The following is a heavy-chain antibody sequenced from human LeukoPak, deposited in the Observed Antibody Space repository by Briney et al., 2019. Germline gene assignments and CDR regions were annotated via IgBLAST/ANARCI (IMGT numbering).Heavy chain of an antibody. CDR2: IYQSGST. V-gene: IGHV4-4*02. Sequence: ASGTLSLTCAVSGGSISSSNWWSWVRQPPGKGLEWIGEIYQSGSTNYNPSLKSRVTISVDKSKNQFSLKLSSVTAADTAVYYCARGFNVWGSYRPMASWFDPWGQGTLVTVSS. CDR1: GGSISSSNW. J-gene: IGHJ5*02. CDR3: ARGFNVWGSYRPMASWFDP. D-gene: IGHD3-16*02.